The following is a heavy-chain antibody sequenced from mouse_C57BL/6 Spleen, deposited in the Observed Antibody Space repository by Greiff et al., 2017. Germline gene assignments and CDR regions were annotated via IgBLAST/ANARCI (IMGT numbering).Heavy chain of an antibody. Sequence: QVQLQQPGAELVMPGASVKLSCKASGYTFTSYWMHWVKQRPGQGLEWIGEIDPSDSYTNYNQKFKGKSTLTVDKSSSTAYMQLSSLTSEDSAVYYCARLYYGNSYYAMDYWGQGTSDTVSS. J-gene: IGHJ4*01. CDR2: IDPSDSYT. V-gene: IGHV1-69*01. CDR1: GYTFTSYW. D-gene: IGHD2-1*01. CDR3: ARLYYGNSYYAMDY.